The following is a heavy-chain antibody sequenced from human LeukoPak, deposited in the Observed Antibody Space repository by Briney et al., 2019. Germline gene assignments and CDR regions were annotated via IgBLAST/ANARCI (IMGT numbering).Heavy chain of an antibody. CDR1: GFTFDDYA. CDR2: ISSNSRYI. V-gene: IGHV3-21*06. J-gene: IGHJ5*02. CDR3: ARDWDDYGSGSA. Sequence: PGGSLRLSCAASGFTFDDYAMHWVRQAPGKGLKWVSSISSNSRYIYYADSMRGRFTISRDNAKNSLYLQMNSLKPEDTAVYYCARDWDDYGSGSAWGQGTLVTVSS. D-gene: IGHD3-10*01.